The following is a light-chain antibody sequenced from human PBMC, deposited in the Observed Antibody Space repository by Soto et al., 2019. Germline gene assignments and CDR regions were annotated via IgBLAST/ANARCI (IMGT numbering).Light chain of an antibody. CDR2: AAS. J-gene: IGKJ4*01. V-gene: IGKV1-12*01. CDR1: PGIGSW. CDR3: QQANSSPLT. Sequence: DIQMTQSPSSVSASVGDRVTITCRASPGIGSWLAWYQQKPGKAPKLLIYAASTLQSGVPSRFSGSGSATDFTLTISSLQPDDFATYYCQQANSSPLTFGGGTTVEIK.